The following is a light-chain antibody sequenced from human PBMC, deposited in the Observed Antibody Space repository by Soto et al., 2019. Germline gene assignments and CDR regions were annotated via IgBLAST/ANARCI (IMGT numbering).Light chain of an antibody. CDR1: QSISSY. J-gene: IGKJ1*01. CDR2: AAS. Sequence: DIQMTQSPSSLSASVGDRVTITCRVSQSISSYLNWYQQKPRKAPKLLIYAASSLQSGVPSRFSGSGSGTDFTLTISSLQPEDFATYYCQQSYSTPWTFGQGTKVEIK. V-gene: IGKV1-39*01. CDR3: QQSYSTPWT.